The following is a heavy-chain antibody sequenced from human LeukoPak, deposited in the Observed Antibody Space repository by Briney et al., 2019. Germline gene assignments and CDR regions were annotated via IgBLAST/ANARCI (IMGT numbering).Heavy chain of an antibody. J-gene: IGHJ4*02. V-gene: IGHV4-4*07. Sequence: PSETLSLTCTVSGGSISSYYWSWIRQPAGKGLEWIGRIYTSGSTNYNPSLKSRVTMSVDTSKNQFSLKLSSVTAADTAVYYCARHRSSSGAYMDYFDYWGQGTLVTVSS. CDR1: GGSISSYY. CDR2: IYTSGST. CDR3: ARHRSSSGAYMDYFDY. D-gene: IGHD6-6*01.